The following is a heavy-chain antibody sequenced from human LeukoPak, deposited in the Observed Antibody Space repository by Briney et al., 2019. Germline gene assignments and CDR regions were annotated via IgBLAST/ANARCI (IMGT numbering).Heavy chain of an antibody. CDR1: GFSVSDNF. V-gene: IGHV3-66*01. Sequence: GGSLRLSCAVSGFSVSDNFMSWVHQAPGKGLEWVSVIYNGGDTYYADSVKGRFTISKDNSKNTLYLQMNSLRAEDTAVYYCASKIAVAGTEMDAFDIWGQGTMVTVSS. CDR2: IYNGGDT. J-gene: IGHJ3*02. CDR3: ASKIAVAGTEMDAFDI. D-gene: IGHD6-19*01.